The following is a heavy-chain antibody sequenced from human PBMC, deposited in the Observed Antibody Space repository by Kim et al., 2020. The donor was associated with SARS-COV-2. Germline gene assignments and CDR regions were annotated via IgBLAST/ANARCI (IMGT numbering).Heavy chain of an antibody. D-gene: IGHD3-3*01. CDR3: ARDLRQDDFWSGPVGGAGAGFDD. V-gene: IGHV3-48*02. J-gene: IGHJ4*02. CDR1: GFTFSSYS. CDR2: ISSSSSTI. Sequence: GGSLRLSCAASGFTFSSYSMNWVRQAPGKGLEWVSYISSSSSTIYYADSVKGRFTISRDNAKNSLYLQMNSLRDEDTAVYYCARDLRQDDFWSGPVGGAGAGFDDWGQGTLVTVSS.